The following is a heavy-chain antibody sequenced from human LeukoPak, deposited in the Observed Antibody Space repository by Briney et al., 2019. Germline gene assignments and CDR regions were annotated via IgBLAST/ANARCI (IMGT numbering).Heavy chain of an antibody. J-gene: IGHJ6*02. CDR1: GGSFSGYY. CDR2: INHSGST. D-gene: IGHD3-16*02. Sequence: KPSETLSLTCAVYGGSFSGYYWSWIRQPPGKGLEWIGEINHSGSTNYNPSVKSRVTISVDTSKNQFSLKLSSVTAADTAVYYCARGMGMITFGGVIRISRYYGMDVWGQGTTVTVSS. CDR3: ARGMGMITFGGVIRISRYYGMDV. V-gene: IGHV4-34*01.